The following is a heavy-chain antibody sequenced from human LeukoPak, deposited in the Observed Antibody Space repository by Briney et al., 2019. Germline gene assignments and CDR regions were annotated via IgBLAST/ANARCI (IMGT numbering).Heavy chain of an antibody. CDR1: GFTFSGSA. D-gene: IGHD3-9*01. CDR2: IRSKANSYAT. V-gene: IGHV3-73*01. J-gene: IGHJ4*02. CDR3: TPSLYDILTGSDY. Sequence: GGSLRLSRAASGFTFSGSAMHWVRQASGKGLEWVGRIRSKANSYATAYAASVKGRFTISRDDSKNTAYLQMNSLKTEDTAVYYCTPSLYDILTGSDYWGQGTLVTVSS.